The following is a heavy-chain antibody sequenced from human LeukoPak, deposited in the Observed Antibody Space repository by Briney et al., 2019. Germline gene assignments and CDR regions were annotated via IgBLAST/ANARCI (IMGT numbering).Heavy chain of an antibody. CDR1: GFTVSSNY. J-gene: IGHJ3*02. Sequence: PGGSLRLSCAASGFTVSSNYMTWVRQAPGKGLEWVSVIYSGSSTYYADSVKGRFTISRDNSKNTLYLQMNSLRAEDTAVYYCARVVLLLFGGITDAFDIWGQGTMVTVSS. D-gene: IGHD2/OR15-2a*01. V-gene: IGHV3-66*01. CDR2: IYSGSST. CDR3: ARVVLLLFGGITDAFDI.